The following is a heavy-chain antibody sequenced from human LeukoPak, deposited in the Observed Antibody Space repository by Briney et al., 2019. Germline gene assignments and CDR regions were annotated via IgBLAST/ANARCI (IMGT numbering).Heavy chain of an antibody. V-gene: IGHV4-34*01. J-gene: IGHJ4*02. CDR2: INHSGGT. D-gene: IGHD3-16*02. Sequence: ASETLSLTCAVYGGSFSGYYRSWIRQPPGKGLEWIGEINHSGGTNYNPSLKSRVTISVDTSKNQFSLKLSSVTAADTAVYYCARERNPNMITFGGVIAAIDYWGQGTLVTVSS. CDR3: ARERNPNMITFGGVIAAIDY. CDR1: GGSFSGYY.